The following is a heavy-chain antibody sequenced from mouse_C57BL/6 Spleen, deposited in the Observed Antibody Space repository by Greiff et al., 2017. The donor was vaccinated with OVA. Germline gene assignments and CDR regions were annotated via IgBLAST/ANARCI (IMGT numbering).Heavy chain of an antibody. D-gene: IGHD1-1*01. Sequence: EVMLVESGGGLVQPKGSLKLSCAASGFTFNTYAMHWVRQAPGKGLEWVARIRSKSSNYATYYADSVKDRFTISRDDSQSMLYLQMNNLKTEDTAMYYCVRDQDYYGSSPYWYFDVWGTGTTVTVSS. CDR2: IRSKSSNYAT. CDR3: VRDQDYYGSSPYWYFDV. V-gene: IGHV10-3*01. J-gene: IGHJ1*03. CDR1: GFTFNTYA.